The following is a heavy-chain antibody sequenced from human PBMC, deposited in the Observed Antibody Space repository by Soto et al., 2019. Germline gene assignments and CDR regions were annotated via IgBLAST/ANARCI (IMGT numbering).Heavy chain of an antibody. V-gene: IGHV1-2*04. Sequence: ASVKVSCKASGYTFTGYYMHWVRQAPGQGLEWMGWINPNSGGTNYAQKIQGWVTMTRDTSISTAYMELSSLRSDDTAVYYCARGNSPFDPWGQGTLVTVSS. D-gene: IGHD6-13*01. J-gene: IGHJ5*02. CDR2: INPNSGGT. CDR3: ARGNSPFDP. CDR1: GYTFTGYY.